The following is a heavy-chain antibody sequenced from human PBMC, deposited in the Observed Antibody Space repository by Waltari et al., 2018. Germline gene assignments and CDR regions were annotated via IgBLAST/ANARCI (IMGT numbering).Heavy chain of an antibody. CDR2: FGGDGWDS. CDR3: ARDFRGGNWDYFDY. J-gene: IGHJ4*02. D-gene: IGHD7-27*01. V-gene: IGHV3-74*03. Sequence: EVQLVESGGGLVQPGGSLRLSCAASGFIFSSHWMHWVRQPPGKGLVGVARFGGDGWDSTYADSVKGRFTISRDNAKNSLYLQMNSLRAEDTAVYYCARDFRGGNWDYFDYWGQGTLVTVSS. CDR1: GFIFSSHW.